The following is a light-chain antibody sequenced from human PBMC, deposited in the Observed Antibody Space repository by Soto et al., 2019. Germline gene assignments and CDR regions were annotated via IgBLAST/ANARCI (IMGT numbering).Light chain of an antibody. V-gene: IGLV2-8*01. CDR2: EVT. CDR3: SSYAGTNRV. CDR1: SSDVGANNY. Sequence: QSALTQPPSASGSPGQSVTISCTGTSSDVGANNYVSWYQQHPGKAPKLMIYEVTKRPSGVPDRFSGSKSGNTASLTASGLQAEDEADYYCSSYAGTNRVFGTGTKVTVL. J-gene: IGLJ1*01.